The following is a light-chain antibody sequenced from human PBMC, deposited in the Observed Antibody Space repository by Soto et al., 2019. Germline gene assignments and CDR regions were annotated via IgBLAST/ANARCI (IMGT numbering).Light chain of an antibody. V-gene: IGLV2-8*01. CDR2: EVN. CDR1: SSDVDNYNF. Sequence: QSALTQPPSASGSPGQSVTISCTGTSSDVDNYNFVSWYQQHPGKAPKLIIYEVNKRPSGVPDRFSGSKSGNTASLTVSGLQAEDEADYFCSAYAGSSDFVVFGGGTKVTVL. J-gene: IGLJ2*01. CDR3: SAYAGSSDFVV.